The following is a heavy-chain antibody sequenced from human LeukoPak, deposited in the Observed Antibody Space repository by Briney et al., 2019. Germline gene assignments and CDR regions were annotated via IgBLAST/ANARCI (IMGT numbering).Heavy chain of an antibody. V-gene: IGHV3-23*01. Sequence: PGGSLRLSCAASGFTFSSYAMSWVRQAPGKGLEWVSAISASGASTYYTDSVKGRFTISRDNSKNTLYLQMNSLRAEDTAVYYCAKGGGSGGSCYMGCYFDYWGQGTLVTVSS. J-gene: IGHJ4*02. CDR1: GFTFSSYA. D-gene: IGHD2-15*01. CDR3: AKGGGSGGSCYMGCYFDY. CDR2: ISASGAST.